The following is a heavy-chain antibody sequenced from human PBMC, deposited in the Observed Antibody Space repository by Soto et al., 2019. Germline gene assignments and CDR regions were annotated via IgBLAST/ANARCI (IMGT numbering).Heavy chain of an antibody. J-gene: IGHJ6*02. D-gene: IGHD2-15*01. CDR3: ARVAPPADV. CDR2: IYYSGST. V-gene: IGHV4-39*01. CDR1: VGSISSSSYY. Sequence: LNCTTSVGSISSSSYYWGWIRQPPGKGLEWIGSIYYSGSTYYNPSLKSRVTISVDTSKNQFSLKLSSVTAADKAVYYCARVAPPADVWVQGTTVPVSS.